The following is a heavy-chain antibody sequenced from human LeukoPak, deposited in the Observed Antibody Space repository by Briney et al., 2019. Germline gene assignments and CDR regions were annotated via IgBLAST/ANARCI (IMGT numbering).Heavy chain of an antibody. CDR2: ICPGGGAT. V-gene: IGHV3-11*01. D-gene: IGHD6-19*01. CDR1: GFSFSDYH. CDR3: ASGRDILVAGPGGYFDY. Sequence: PGGSLRLSCAASGFSFSDYHMNWVRQAPGKGLEWVSYICPGGGATFFADSVKGRFTISTDSAKNSLYLQMNSQTADDTAVYYCASGRDILVAGPGGYFDYWGQGTLVTVSS. J-gene: IGHJ4*02.